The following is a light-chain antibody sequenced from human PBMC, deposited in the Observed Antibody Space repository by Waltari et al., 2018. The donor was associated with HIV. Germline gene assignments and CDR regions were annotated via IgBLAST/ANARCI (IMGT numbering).Light chain of an antibody. CDR3: QQLNTYPRT. CDR1: QGISTS. CDR2: LAS. V-gene: IGKV1-9*01. J-gene: IGKJ1*01. Sequence: DIQLTQSPSFLSASVGDRVTIPCRASQGISTSLAWYQQKPGKAPKLLIFLASTLQSGVPSRFSGSGSETEFTLTINSLQPEDFATYYCQQLNTYPRTFGQGTKVEIK.